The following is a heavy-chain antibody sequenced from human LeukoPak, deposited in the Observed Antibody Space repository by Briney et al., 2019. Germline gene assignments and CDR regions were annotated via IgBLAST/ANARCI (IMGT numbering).Heavy chain of an antibody. Sequence: SETLSLTCTVSGGSISSYYWSWIRQPPGKGLEWIGEICLDGRIHYTPSLKSRISISLDRSKGQFSLNLISVAVADTAIYFCASQGGVRNDFWGQGTLVTVSS. V-gene: IGHV4-59*12. J-gene: IGHJ4*02. CDR2: ICLDGRI. D-gene: IGHD1-26*01. CDR1: GGSISSYY. CDR3: ASQGGVRNDF.